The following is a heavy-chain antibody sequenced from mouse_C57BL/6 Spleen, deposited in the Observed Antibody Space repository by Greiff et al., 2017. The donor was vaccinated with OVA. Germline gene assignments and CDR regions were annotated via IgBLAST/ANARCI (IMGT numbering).Heavy chain of an antibody. Sequence: EVQGVESGGGLVQPKGSLKLSCAASGFSFNTYAMNWVRQAPGKGLEWVARIRSKSNNYATYYADSVKDRFTISRDDSENMLYLQMNNLKTEDTAMYYCVRRGDYDAWFAYWGQGTLVTVSA. J-gene: IGHJ3*01. CDR3: VRRGDYDAWFAY. CDR1: GFSFNTYA. V-gene: IGHV10-1*01. D-gene: IGHD2-4*01. CDR2: IRSKSNNYAT.